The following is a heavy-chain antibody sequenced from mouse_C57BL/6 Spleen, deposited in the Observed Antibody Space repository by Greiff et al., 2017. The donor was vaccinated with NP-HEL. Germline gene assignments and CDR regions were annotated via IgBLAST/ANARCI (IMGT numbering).Heavy chain of an antibody. CDR2: IYPGSGNT. V-gene: IGHV1-76*01. CDR3: ARGGLRRSYWYFDV. J-gene: IGHJ1*03. D-gene: IGHD2-12*01. Sequence: QVQLQQSGAELVRPGASVKLSCKASGYTFTDYYINWVKQRPGEGLEWIARIYPGSGNTYYNEKFKGKATLTAEKSSSTAYMQLSSLTSEDSAVYFCARGGLRRSYWYFDVWGTGTTVTVSS. CDR1: GYTFTDYY.